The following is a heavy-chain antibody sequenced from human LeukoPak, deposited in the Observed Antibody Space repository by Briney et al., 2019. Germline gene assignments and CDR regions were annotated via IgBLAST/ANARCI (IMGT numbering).Heavy chain of an antibody. J-gene: IGHJ6*02. CDR2: ISGSGGST. V-gene: IGHV3-23*01. CDR1: GFTFSNYA. D-gene: IGHD2-2*01. CDR3: AKSTSPLYYYYGMDV. Sequence: GGSLRLSCAASGFTFSNYAMSWVRQAPGKGLEWVSTISGSGGSTYYADSVKGRFTISRDNSKNTLYLQLNSLRAEDAAVYYCAKSTSPLYYYYGMDVWGQGTTVTVSS.